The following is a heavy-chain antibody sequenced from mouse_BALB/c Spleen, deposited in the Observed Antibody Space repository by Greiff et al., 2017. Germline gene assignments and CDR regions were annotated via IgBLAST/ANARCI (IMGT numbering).Heavy chain of an antibody. J-gene: IGHJ4*01. Sequence: EVQLVESGPGLVKPSQTVSLTCTVTGISITTGNYRWSWIRQFPGNKLEWIGYIYYSGTITYNPSLTSRTTITRDTSKNQLFLEMNSLTPEDTATYYCARDDYYAMDYWGQGTSVTVSS. CDR3: ARDDYYAMDY. CDR1: GISITTGNYR. V-gene: IGHV3-5*02. CDR2: IYYSGTI.